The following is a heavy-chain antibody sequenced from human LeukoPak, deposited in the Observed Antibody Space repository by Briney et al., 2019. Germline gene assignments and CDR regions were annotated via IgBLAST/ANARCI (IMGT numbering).Heavy chain of an antibody. V-gene: IGHV4-39*01. J-gene: IGHJ5*02. CDR1: GGSISSSSYY. D-gene: IGHD1-26*01. CDR2: IYYSGST. CDR3: ARRELRSGGAWFDP. Sequence: SETLSLTCTVSGGSISSSSYYWSWLRQRPGKGLEWIGSIYYSGSTYYNPSLKSRVTISVDTSKNQFSLKLSSVTAADTAVYYCARRELRSGGAWFDPWGQGTLVTVSS.